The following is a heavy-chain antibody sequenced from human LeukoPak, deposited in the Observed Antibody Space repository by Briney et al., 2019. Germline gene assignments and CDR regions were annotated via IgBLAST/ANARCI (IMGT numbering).Heavy chain of an antibody. D-gene: IGHD6-13*01. J-gene: IGHJ4*02. CDR3: ARDTLANIAAAGSLGD. CDR2: ISYDGSNK. CDR1: GFTFSSYA. Sequence: AGGSLRLSCTASGFTFSSYAMHWVRQAPGKGLEWVAVISYDGSNKYYADSVKGRFTISRDNSKNTLYLQMNSLRAEDTAVYYCARDTLANIAAAGSLGDWGQGTLVTVSS. V-gene: IGHV3-30-3*01.